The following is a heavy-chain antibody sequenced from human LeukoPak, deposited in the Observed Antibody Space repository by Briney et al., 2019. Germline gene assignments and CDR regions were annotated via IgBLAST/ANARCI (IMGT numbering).Heavy chain of an antibody. CDR2: INPNSGDT. V-gene: IGHV1-2*02. Sequence: ASVKVSCKTSGYTFTGYYTHWVRQAPGQGLEWMGWINPNSGDTNYAQKFQGRVTMTRDTSISTAYMELRSLRSDDTAVYYCARDPSAYYYDSSGYYYYYYMDVWGKGTTVTVSS. J-gene: IGHJ6*03. D-gene: IGHD3-22*01. CDR3: ARDPSAYYYDSSGYYYYYYMDV. CDR1: GYTFTGYY.